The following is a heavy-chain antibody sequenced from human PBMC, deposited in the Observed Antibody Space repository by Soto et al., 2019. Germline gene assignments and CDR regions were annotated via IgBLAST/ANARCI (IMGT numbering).Heavy chain of an antibody. CDR2: ISAYNGNT. CDR3: ARPYYYDSSGYYYWYFDL. V-gene: IGHV1-18*01. CDR1: GYTFTSYG. D-gene: IGHD3-22*01. Sequence: ASVKVSCKASGYTFTSYGISWVRQAPGQGLEWMGWISAYNGNTNYAQKLQGRVTMTTDTSTSTAYMELRSLRSDDTAVYYCARPYYYDSSGYYYWYFDLWGRGTLVTVSS. J-gene: IGHJ2*01.